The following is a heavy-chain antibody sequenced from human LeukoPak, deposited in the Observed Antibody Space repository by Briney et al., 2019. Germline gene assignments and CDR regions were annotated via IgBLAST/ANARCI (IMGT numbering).Heavy chain of an antibody. CDR1: GFTFSDYY. CDR3: ARYYSGSFHSPILY. CDR2: ISSSGSTV. V-gene: IGHV3-11*01. J-gene: IGHJ4*02. D-gene: IGHD1-26*01. Sequence: GGSLRLSCAASGFTFSDYYMSWIRQAPGKGLEWVSYISSSGSTVYYADSVKGRFTISRDNAKNSLYLQMNSLRAEDTAVYYCARYYSGSFHSPILYWGQGTLVTVSS.